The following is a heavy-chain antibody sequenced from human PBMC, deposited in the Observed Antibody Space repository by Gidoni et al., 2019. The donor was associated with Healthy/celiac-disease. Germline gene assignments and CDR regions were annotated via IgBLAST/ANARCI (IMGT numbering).Heavy chain of an antibody. CDR2: IKQDGSEK. Sequence: EVQLVESGGGLVQPGGSLRLSCAASGFTFSSYWMSWVRQAPGKGLEWVANIKQDGSEKYYVDSVKGRFTISRDNAKNSLYLQMSSLRAEDTAVYYCTRELVSRPYPYWGQGTLVTVSS. V-gene: IGHV3-7*01. CDR3: TRELVSRPYPY. D-gene: IGHD3-9*01. J-gene: IGHJ4*02. CDR1: GFTFSSYW.